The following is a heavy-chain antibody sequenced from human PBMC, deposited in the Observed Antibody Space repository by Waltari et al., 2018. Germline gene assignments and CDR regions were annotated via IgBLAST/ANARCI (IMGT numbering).Heavy chain of an antibody. Sequence: QVQLVESGGGVVRPGRSLRLSCAASGFTFNNYAMHWVRQTPGKGPEWVALISYDGTKKKYADSVKGRFTMSRDNSKKTVFLEMNSLRADDTAMYFCARSGGPRFHFDSGSYCEYWGQGTLVSVSS. J-gene: IGHJ4*02. CDR1: GFTFNNYA. CDR2: ISYDGTKK. D-gene: IGHD3-10*01. V-gene: IGHV3-30*01. CDR3: ARSGGPRFHFDSGSYCEY.